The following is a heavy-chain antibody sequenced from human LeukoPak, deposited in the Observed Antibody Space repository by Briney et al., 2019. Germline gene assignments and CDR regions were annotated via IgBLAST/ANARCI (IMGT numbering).Heavy chain of an antibody. CDR2: INHSGST. Sequence: PSETLSLTCAVYGGSFSGYYWSWIRQPPGKGLEWIGEINHSGSTNYNPSLKSRVTISVDTSKNQFSLKLSPVTAADTAVYYCARGPPYRRWGQGTLVTVSS. CDR3: ARGPPYRR. J-gene: IGHJ4*02. V-gene: IGHV4-34*01. CDR1: GGSFSGYY. D-gene: IGHD1-26*01.